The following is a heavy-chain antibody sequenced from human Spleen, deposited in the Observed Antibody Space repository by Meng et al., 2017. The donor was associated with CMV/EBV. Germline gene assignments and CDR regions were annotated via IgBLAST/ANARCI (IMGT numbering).Heavy chain of an antibody. CDR3: ARDRSGYSYGYNAMDV. D-gene: IGHD5-18*01. V-gene: IGHV1-69*10. CDR2: IIPIVGIT. Sequence: SVKVSCKVSGGTFSTYAISWVRQAPGQGLDWMGGIIPIVGITNNAQNFQGRVTITADKFTSTAYMELSSLRSEDTAVYFCARDRSGYSYGYNAMDVWGQGTTVTVSS. J-gene: IGHJ6*02. CDR1: GGTFSTYA.